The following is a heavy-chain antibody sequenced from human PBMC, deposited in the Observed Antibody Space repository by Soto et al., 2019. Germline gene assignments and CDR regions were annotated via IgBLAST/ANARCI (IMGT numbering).Heavy chain of an antibody. CDR3: ARGLSWGSNWYYYMDV. Sequence: EVQLVESGGGLVQPGGSLRLSCATSGFILSDCAMNWVRQAPGKGLEWVSYISSSSSVIDYADSVKGRFTVSRDNARNSLYLQMNSLRAEDTAVYYCARGLSWGSNWYYYMDVWGKGTTVPVSS. CDR1: GFILSDCA. D-gene: IGHD7-27*01. V-gene: IGHV3-48*01. CDR2: ISSSSSVI. J-gene: IGHJ6*03.